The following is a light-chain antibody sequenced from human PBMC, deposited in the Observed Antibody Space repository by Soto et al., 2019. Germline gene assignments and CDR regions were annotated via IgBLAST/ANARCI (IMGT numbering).Light chain of an antibody. CDR2: DVS. CDR1: NSDVGTYNF. J-gene: IGLJ1*01. V-gene: IGLV2-14*03. CDR3: ISYTSSSTHV. Sequence: QSALTQPASVSGSPGQSITISCTGNNSDVGTYNFVSWYQQHPGKLPKLMIFDVSRRPSGVSDRFSGSKSGNTASLTISGLQAEDEGDYYCISYTSSSTHVFGSGTKVTVL.